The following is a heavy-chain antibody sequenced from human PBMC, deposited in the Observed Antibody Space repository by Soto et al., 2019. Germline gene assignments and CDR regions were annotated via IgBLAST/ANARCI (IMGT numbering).Heavy chain of an antibody. CDR2: INWSSESI. J-gene: IGHJ6*02. D-gene: IGHD2-21*01. CDR1: GFTFDDYA. V-gene: IGHV3-9*01. CDR3: TTGLRCGSSCGVDV. Sequence: LRLSCAASGFTFDDYAMLWVRQAPGKGLEWVAGINWSSESIGYAGSVKGRFTISRDNAKKSPFLQMHSLRPEDTALYYCTTGLRCGSSCGVDVWGPGTSVTVCS.